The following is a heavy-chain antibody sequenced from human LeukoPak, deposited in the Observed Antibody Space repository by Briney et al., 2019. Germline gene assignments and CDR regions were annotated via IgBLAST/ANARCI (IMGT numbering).Heavy chain of an antibody. V-gene: IGHV3-23*01. Sequence: GGSLRLSCAASGFTFSSYWMHWVRQAPGKGLEWVSGISWNSGSIGYADSVKGRFTISRDNSKNTLYLQMNSLRAEDTAVYYCAKDNYDSSGYYEDYWGQGTLVTVSS. J-gene: IGHJ4*02. D-gene: IGHD3-22*01. CDR3: AKDNYDSSGYYEDY. CDR2: ISWNSGSI. CDR1: GFTFSSYW.